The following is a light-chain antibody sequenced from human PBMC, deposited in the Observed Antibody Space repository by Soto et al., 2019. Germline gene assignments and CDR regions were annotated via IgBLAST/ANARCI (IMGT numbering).Light chain of an antibody. CDR1: QSVSSN. V-gene: IGKV3-15*01. CDR3: QQFSNNPLT. Sequence: EIVMTHSPSTLSVSPWEIATLSCRASQSVSSNLAWYQQKPGQAPTLLIYGASTRATGIPARFSGSGSGTDFTLTTSRLEPEDFAVYYCQQFSNNPLTLGGGSNMDIK. J-gene: IGKJ4*01. CDR2: GAS.